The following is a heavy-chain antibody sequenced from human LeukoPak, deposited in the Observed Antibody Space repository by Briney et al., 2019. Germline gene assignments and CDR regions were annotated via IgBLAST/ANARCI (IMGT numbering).Heavy chain of an antibody. Sequence: SETLSLTCTVSGGSISSGSYYWSWIRQPAGKGLEWIGRIYTSGSTNYNPSLKSRVTISVDTSKNQFSLKLSSVTAADTAVYYCARRYYDYVRGSYRPDAFDIWGQGTMVTVSS. J-gene: IGHJ3*02. CDR1: GGSISSGSYY. D-gene: IGHD3-16*02. V-gene: IGHV4-61*02. CDR2: IYTSGST. CDR3: ARRYYDYVRGSYRPDAFDI.